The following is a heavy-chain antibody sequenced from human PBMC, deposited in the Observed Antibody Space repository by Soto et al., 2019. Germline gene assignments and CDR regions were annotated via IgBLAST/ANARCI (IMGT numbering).Heavy chain of an antibody. CDR2: ISYDGSNK. CDR1: GFTFSSYA. V-gene: IGHV3-30-3*01. Sequence: QVQLVESGGGVVQPGRSLRLSCAASGFTFSSYAMHWVRQAPGKGLEWVAVISYDGSNKYYADSVKGRFTISRDNSKNTLYLQMSSLRTEHTSVYYCARPLWKDDYNWEYFDLWGRGTLVTVSS. D-gene: IGHD4-4*01. J-gene: IGHJ2*01. CDR3: ARPLWKDDYNWEYFDL.